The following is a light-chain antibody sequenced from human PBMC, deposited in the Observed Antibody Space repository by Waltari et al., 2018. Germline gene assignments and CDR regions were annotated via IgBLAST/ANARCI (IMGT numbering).Light chain of an antibody. Sequence: DIQLTQSPSFLSASVRDRVTITCRASQGISNYLAWYQQKPGKAPMLLIYSASTLQSGVPSMFSGSGSETEFCLTISSLQPEDFATYYCLQLNSYPLTFGGGTKVEIK. J-gene: IGKJ4*01. V-gene: IGKV1-9*01. CDR3: LQLNSYPLT. CDR1: QGISNY. CDR2: SAS.